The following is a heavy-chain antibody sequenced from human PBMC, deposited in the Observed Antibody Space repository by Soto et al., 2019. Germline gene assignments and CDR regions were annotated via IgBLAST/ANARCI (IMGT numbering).Heavy chain of an antibody. J-gene: IGHJ4*02. V-gene: IGHV3-30*18. CDR3: AKDRVSEHSSGWPQGH. CDR1: GFTFSGYG. Sequence: QVQLVESGGGVVQPRRSLRLSCAASGFTFSGYGMHWVRQAPGKGLDWVAAISNDASTKHYADSVKGRFTISRDNSKNTLDLQMNSLRAEDTAVYYCAKDRVSEHSSGWPQGHWGQGTLVSVSS. CDR2: ISNDASTK. D-gene: IGHD6-19*01.